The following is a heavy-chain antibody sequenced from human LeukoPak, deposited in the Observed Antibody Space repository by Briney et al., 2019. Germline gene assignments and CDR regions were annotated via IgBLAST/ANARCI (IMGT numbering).Heavy chain of an antibody. CDR3: ARGNDGSAYRPYDY. V-gene: IGHV3-7*01. J-gene: IGHJ4*02. CDR2: IQQDGNEK. CDR1: GFTFSTYW. D-gene: IGHD3-22*01. Sequence: GGSLRLSCAASGFTFSTYWMSWVRQAPGKGLEWVANIQQDGNEKYYVDSVKGRFTISRDNAKNSLYLQMNSLRAEDMAVYYCARGNDGSAYRPYDYWGQGTLVTVSS.